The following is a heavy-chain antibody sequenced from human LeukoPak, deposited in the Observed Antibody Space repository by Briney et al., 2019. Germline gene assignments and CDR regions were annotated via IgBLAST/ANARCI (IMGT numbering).Heavy chain of an antibody. D-gene: IGHD1-26*01. V-gene: IGHV5-51*01. CDR1: GYTFTRYW. Sequence: GASVKVSFKAAGYTFTRYWIGWGGQMPGKGLEGMGIIYPGDTGTGCSTSYQGQVTISAAKSISNAYLQWSSLKASDSAMYYCARWDVGATTGSLDYWGQGTLVTVSS. J-gene: IGHJ4*02. CDR2: IYPGDTGT. CDR3: ARWDVGATTGSLDY.